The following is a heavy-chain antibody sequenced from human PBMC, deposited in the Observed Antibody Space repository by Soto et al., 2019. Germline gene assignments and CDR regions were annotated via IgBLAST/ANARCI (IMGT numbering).Heavy chain of an antibody. CDR2: ISGSGGST. D-gene: IGHD3-3*01. V-gene: IGHV3-23*01. CDR1: GFTFSSYA. CDR3: AKDRALPSITIFGVVITYFDY. Sequence: GGSLRLSCAASGFTFSSYAMSWVRQAPGKGLEWVSAISGSGGSTYYADSVKGRFTISRDNSKNTLYLQMNSLRAEDTAVYYCAKDRALPSITIFGVVITYFDYWGQGTLVTVSS. J-gene: IGHJ4*02.